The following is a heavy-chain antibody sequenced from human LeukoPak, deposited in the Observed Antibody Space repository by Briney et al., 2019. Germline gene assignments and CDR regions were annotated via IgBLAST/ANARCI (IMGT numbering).Heavy chain of an antibody. D-gene: IGHD7-27*01. Sequence: ASVKVSCKASGYTFTRHYMNWVRQAPGQGLEWMGKINPSSGGTGYAQKFQGRVTMTRDTSTSTVYMELTSLRSEDTAVYSCARGRARPWAPWFDPWAQGTLVTVSS. CDR1: GYTFTRHY. V-gene: IGHV1-46*01. CDR2: INPSSGGT. J-gene: IGHJ5*02. CDR3: ARGRARPWAPWFDP.